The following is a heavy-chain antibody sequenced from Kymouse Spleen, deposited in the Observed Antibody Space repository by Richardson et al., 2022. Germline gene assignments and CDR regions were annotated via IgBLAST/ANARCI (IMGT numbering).Heavy chain of an antibody. CDR3: TRHQIL**YQLL*LELVRP. CDR2: IRSKANSYAT. CDR1: GFTFSGSA. Sequence: EVQLVESGGGLVQPGGSLKLSCAASGFTFSGSAMHWVRQASGKGLEWVGRIRSKANSYATAYAASVKGRFTISRDDSKNTAYLQMNSLKTEDTAVYYCTRHQIL**YQLL*LELVRPLGPGNPGHRLL. V-gene: IGHV3-73*02. J-gene: IGHJ5*02. D-gene: IGHD2-2*02.